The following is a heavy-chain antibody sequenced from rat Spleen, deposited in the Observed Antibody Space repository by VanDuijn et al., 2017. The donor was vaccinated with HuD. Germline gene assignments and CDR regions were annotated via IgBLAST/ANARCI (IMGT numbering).Heavy chain of an antibody. CDR1: GFTFSDYY. V-gene: IGHV5-25*01. D-gene: IGHD1-11*01. Sequence: EVQLVESGGGLVQPGRSLKLSCVASGFTFSDYYMAWVRQAPTKGLEWVASITNTGGNIYCPDSVKGRITISRDNAKSTLYLQMNSLRSEDTATYYCARHYGGYSEYVMDAWGQGASVTVSS. J-gene: IGHJ4*01. CDR3: ARHYGGYSEYVMDA. CDR2: ITNTGGNI.